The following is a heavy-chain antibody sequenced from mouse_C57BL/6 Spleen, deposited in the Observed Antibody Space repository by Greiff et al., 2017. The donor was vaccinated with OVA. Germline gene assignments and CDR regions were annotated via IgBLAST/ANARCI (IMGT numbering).Heavy chain of an antibody. J-gene: IGHJ2*01. Sequence: EVQRVESEGGLVQPGSSMKLSCTASGFTFSDYYMAWVRQVPEKGLEWVANINYDGSSTYYLDSLKSRFIISRDNAKNILYLQMSSLKSEDTATYYCARERPGLGAVDYWGRGTTLTVSS. CDR2: INYDGSST. D-gene: IGHD3-3*01. CDR3: ARERPGLGAVDY. CDR1: GFTFSDYY. V-gene: IGHV5-16*01.